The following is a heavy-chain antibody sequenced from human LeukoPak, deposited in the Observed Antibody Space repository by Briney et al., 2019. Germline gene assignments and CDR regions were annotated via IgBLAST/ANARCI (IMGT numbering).Heavy chain of an antibody. CDR1: GGSISTYY. D-gene: IGHD3-10*01. Sequence: SETLSLTCTVSGGSISTYYCSWIRQPAGKGLEWIGRIYPSGSANYNPSLKIQGSSSADTSKNQFSLKLSSVARAATAVYYCARAPYGSGANWFDPWGQGTLVTVSS. J-gene: IGHJ5*02. CDR3: ARAPYGSGANWFDP. CDR2: IYPSGSA. V-gene: IGHV4-4*07.